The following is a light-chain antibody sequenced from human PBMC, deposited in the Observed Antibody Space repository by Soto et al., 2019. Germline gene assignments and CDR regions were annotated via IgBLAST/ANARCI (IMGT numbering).Light chain of an antibody. V-gene: IGLV2-14*01. CDR2: EVT. J-gene: IGLJ2*01. Sequence: QSALTQPASVSGSPGHSITISCTGTPSDIGGYNYVSWYQQHPGKAPKLIIYEVTHRPSGVSDRFSGSQSGNTASLTISGLLAEDEADYYCSSYASSSTLVLFGGGTKVTVL. CDR3: SSYASSSTLVL. CDR1: PSDIGGYNY.